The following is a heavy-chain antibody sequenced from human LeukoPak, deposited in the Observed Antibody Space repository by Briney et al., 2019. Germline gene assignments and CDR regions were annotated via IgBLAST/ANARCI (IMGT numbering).Heavy chain of an antibody. CDR1: GFRFSRSS. V-gene: IGHV3-21*01. D-gene: IGHD3-10*01. CDR3: PRSGSGNYLYAF. J-gene: IGHJ4*02. Sequence: GGSLRLSCAAPGFRFSRSSMNWVRQAPGKGLEWVSFITRSSSYKHYGDSVKGRFTISRDNAKNSLFQQKNSLGATVREILTPPRSGSGNYLYAFWGQQTLVTVSS. CDR2: ITRSSSYK.